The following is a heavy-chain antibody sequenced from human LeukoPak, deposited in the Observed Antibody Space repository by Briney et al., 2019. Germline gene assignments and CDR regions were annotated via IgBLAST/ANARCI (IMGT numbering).Heavy chain of an antibody. Sequence: PGGSLRLSCAASGFTFSSYGMHWVRQAPGKGLEWVAFIRYDGSNKYYADSVKGRFTISRDNSKNTLYLQMNSLRAEDTAVYYCAKDGRWTAFGGVIGNWGQGTLVTVSS. CDR2: IRYDGSNK. CDR3: AKDGRWTAFGGVIGN. J-gene: IGHJ4*02. D-gene: IGHD3-16*02. V-gene: IGHV3-30*02. CDR1: GFTFSSYG.